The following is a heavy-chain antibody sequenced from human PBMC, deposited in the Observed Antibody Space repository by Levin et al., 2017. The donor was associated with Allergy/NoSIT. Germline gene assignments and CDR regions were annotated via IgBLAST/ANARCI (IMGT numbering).Heavy chain of an antibody. CDR1: GYTFTGYY. CDR3: ARAFYSGSDRPHDY. Sequence: ASVKVSCKASGYTFTGYYMHWVRQAPGQGLEWMGWINPNSGGTNYAQKFQGRVTMTRDTSISTAYMELSRLRSDDTAVYYCARAFYSGSDRPHDYWGQGTLVTVSS. D-gene: IGHD1-26*01. V-gene: IGHV1-2*02. CDR2: INPNSGGT. J-gene: IGHJ4*02.